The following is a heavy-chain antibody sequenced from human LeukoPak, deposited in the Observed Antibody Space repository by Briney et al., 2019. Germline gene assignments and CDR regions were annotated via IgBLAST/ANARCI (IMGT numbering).Heavy chain of an antibody. D-gene: IGHD1-26*01. J-gene: IGHJ4*02. CDR1: GGSISSGSYY. CDR3: ARGIVGAGEGGDY. Sequence: SETLSLTCTVSGGSISSGSYYWSWIRQPAGKGLEWIGRIYTSGSTNYNPSLKSRVTISVDTSKNQFSLKLSSVTAADTAVYYCARGIVGAGEGGDYWGQGTLVTVSS. CDR2: IYTSGST. V-gene: IGHV4-61*02.